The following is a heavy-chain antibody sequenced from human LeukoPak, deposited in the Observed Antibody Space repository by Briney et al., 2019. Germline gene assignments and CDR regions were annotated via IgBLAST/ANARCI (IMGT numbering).Heavy chain of an antibody. V-gene: IGHV4-39*01. CDR3: VTPSVYYGMDV. J-gene: IGHJ6*02. CDR1: GGSISSSSYY. D-gene: IGHD4-23*01. Sequence: SETLSLTCTVSGGSISSSSYYWGWIRQPPGKGLEWFGSIYYSGSTYYNPSLKSRVTISVDTSKNQFSLKLSSVTAADTAVYYCVTPSVYYGMDVWGQGTTVTVSS. CDR2: IYYSGST.